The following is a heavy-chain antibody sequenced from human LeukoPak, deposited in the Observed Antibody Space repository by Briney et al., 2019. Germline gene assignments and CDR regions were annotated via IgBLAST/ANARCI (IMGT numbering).Heavy chain of an antibody. CDR1: GFTVTSNY. V-gene: IGHV3-53*05. J-gene: IGHJ4*02. D-gene: IGHD3-10*01. CDR2: VYPGGFT. Sequence: GGSLRLSCEVSGFTVTSNYMSWVRQAPGKGLEWVSVVYPGGFTDHADSVKGRFTISRDNAKNSLYLQMNSLRAEDTALYYCAPGGSGGDWGQGTLVTVSS. CDR3: APGGSGGD.